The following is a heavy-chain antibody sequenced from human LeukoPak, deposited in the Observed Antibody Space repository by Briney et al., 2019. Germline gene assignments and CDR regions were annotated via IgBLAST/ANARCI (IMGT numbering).Heavy chain of an antibody. V-gene: IGHV3-7*01. CDR1: GFTFSDYW. CDR2: IKKDGSDK. J-gene: IGHJ4*02. CDR3: AKGGRIAAAGKFGYYFDY. D-gene: IGHD6-13*01. Sequence: GGSPRLSCAASGFTFSDYWMNWVRQAPGKGLEWVANIKKDGSDKNYLGSVKGRFTISRDNAKNSLYLQMNSLRAEDTAVYYCAKGGRIAAAGKFGYYFDYWGQGTLVTVSS.